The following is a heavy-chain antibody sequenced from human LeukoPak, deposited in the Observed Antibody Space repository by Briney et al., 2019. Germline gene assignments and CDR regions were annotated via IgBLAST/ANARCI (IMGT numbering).Heavy chain of an antibody. CDR3: AKDDGNSWPNDAFDI. Sequence: PGGSLRLSCAASGFTFSSYAMSWVRQAPGKGLEWVSAISGSGGSTYYADSVKGRFTISRDNSKNTLYLQLNSLRAEDTALYYCAKDDGNSWPNDAFDIWGQGTMVTISS. CDR2: ISGSGGST. J-gene: IGHJ3*02. D-gene: IGHD6-13*01. CDR1: GFTFSSYA. V-gene: IGHV3-23*01.